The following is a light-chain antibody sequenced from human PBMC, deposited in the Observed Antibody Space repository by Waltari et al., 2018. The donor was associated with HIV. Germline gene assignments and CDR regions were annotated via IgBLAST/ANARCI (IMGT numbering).Light chain of an antibody. V-gene: IGLV2-23*02. CDR2: DVI. Sequence: QSALTQPASVSGSPGQSITISCPGTSSAVGGYNLVSWYQQHPGKAPKLMIHDVIKRPSGVSTRFSGSKSGNTASMTISGLQADDEADYYCCSYAGSSTWVFGGGTKLTVL. CDR1: SSAVGGYNL. J-gene: IGLJ3*02. CDR3: CSYAGSSTWV.